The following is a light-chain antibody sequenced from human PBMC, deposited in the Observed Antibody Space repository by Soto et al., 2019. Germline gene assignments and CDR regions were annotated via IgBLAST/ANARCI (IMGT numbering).Light chain of an antibody. CDR3: SSYAGGIKWV. J-gene: IGLJ3*02. Sequence: QSALTQPPSASGSPGQSVTISCTGTSSDVGGYNFVSWYQQHPDKAPKFMIYEVSKRPSGVPDRFSGSKSGNTASLTVSGLQAEDEADYYCSSYAGGIKWVFGGGTKLTVL. V-gene: IGLV2-8*01. CDR1: SSDVGGYNF. CDR2: EVS.